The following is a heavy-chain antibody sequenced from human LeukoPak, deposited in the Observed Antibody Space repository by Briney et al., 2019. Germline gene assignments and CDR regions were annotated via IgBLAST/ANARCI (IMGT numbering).Heavy chain of an antibody. V-gene: IGHV1-46*01. J-gene: IGHJ4*02. CDR3: ARSFLGSGSPYDY. CDR1: GYTFSSYN. Sequence: ASVKVSCKASGYTFSSYNIQWVRQAPGQGLEWMGIINPSGGSTSYAQKFQGRVTMTRDTSTSTVYMELSSLRSEDTAVYYCARSFLGSGSPYDYWGQGTLVTVSS. CDR2: INPSGGST. D-gene: IGHD3-10*01.